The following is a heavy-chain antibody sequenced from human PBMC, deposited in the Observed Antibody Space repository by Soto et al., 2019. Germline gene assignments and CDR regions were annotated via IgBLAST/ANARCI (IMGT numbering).Heavy chain of an antibody. CDR2: IYSGGST. V-gene: IGHV3-53*01. CDR1: GFTVSDNY. Sequence: GGSLRLSCAASGFTVSDNYMNWVRQAPGKGLEWVSVIYSGGSTYYTDSVKGRFTISRDNSKNTLYLQMNSLRAEDTAVYYCARGYPTGGNGLDVWGQGTTVTVSS. J-gene: IGHJ6*02. D-gene: IGHD2-15*01. CDR3: ARGYPTGGNGLDV.